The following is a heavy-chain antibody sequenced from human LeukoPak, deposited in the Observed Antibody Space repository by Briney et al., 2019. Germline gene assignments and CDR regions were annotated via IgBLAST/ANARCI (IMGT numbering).Heavy chain of an antibody. CDR1: GGSLSGFY. Sequence: SETLSLTCDVYGGSLSGFYWIWIRQSPGTGLQWIGEINDSGSTNYNPSLKSRVTISLDTSKSQLSLKVTSVTAADTAVYFCARGGGLQWRGGFRRRYSYSYMDVWGKGTTVTVS. J-gene: IGHJ6*03. V-gene: IGHV4-34*01. CDR3: ARGGGLQWRGGFRRRYSYSYMDV. D-gene: IGHD6-19*01. CDR2: INDSGST.